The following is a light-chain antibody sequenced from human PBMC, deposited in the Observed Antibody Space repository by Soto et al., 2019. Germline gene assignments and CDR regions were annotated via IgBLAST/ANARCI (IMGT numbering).Light chain of an antibody. J-gene: IGLJ3*02. V-gene: IGLV1-44*01. CDR3: AAWYDCPNGRV. CDR1: SSNIGSNN. CDR2: SNN. Sequence: QSVLTQPPSASGTPGQRVTISCTGSSSNIGSNNVNWYQQLPGTAAKILIYSNNKRPSGVPDRFSGFKYGTSASLAIIGLQSEDEDDDDGAAWYDCPNGRVFGGGTKLTVL.